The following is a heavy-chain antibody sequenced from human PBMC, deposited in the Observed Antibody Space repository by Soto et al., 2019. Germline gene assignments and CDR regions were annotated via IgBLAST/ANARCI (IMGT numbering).Heavy chain of an antibody. CDR2: ISTSGSII. V-gene: IGHV3-48*04. D-gene: IGHD6-19*01. Sequence: VQLVESGGGVVQPGRSLRLSCAASGFTFSSYGMHWVRQAPGKGLEWVSYISTSGSIIYYADSVKGRFTISRDNAKNSLYLLMNSLRAEDTAVYYCARAWQWLDYWGQGTLVTVSS. J-gene: IGHJ4*02. CDR3: ARAWQWLDY. CDR1: GFTFSSYG.